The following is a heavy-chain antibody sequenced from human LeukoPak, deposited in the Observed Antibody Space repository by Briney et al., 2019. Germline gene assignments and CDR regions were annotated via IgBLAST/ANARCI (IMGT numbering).Heavy chain of an antibody. V-gene: IGHV3-33*01. CDR1: GFTFSTYG. CDR2: IWNDGSNK. D-gene: IGHD3-22*01. J-gene: IGHJ4*02. Sequence: GGSLRLSCAASGFTFSTYGMHWVRQAPGKGLEWVAVIWNDGSNKYYADSVKGRFTISRDNSKNTLYLQMNSLRAEDTAVYYCARAMDYYDSSGLDYWGQGTLVTVSS. CDR3: ARAMDYYDSSGLDY.